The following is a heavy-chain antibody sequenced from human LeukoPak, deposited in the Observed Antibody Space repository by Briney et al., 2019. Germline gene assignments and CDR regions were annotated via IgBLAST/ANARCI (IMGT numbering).Heavy chain of an antibody. CDR1: GFTFSSYG. V-gene: IGHV3-48*04. CDR2: ISSSDSTI. D-gene: IGHD3-10*01. Sequence: GGSLRLSCAASGFTFSSYGMHWVRQAPGKGLEWVSYISSSDSTIYYADSVKGRFTISRDNAKNSLYLQMNSLRADDTALYYCAKDEDWASGHYLDYWGQGTLVTVSS. J-gene: IGHJ4*02. CDR3: AKDEDWASGHYLDY.